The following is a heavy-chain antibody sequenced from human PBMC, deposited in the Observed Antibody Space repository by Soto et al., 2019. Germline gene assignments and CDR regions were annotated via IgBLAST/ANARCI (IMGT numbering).Heavy chain of an antibody. CDR1: GFTFSSYA. CDR3: ARVRFGELV. Sequence: EVQLLESGGGLVQPGGSLRLSCAASGFTFSSYAMSWVRQAPGKGLEWVSIIGVGGGDRYYPESVKGRFTISRDNSGDTLYLEMKSLRDEDTAVYYCARVRFGELVWGQGTLVTVSS. CDR2: IGVGGGDR. D-gene: IGHD3-10*01. J-gene: IGHJ4*02. V-gene: IGHV3-23*01.